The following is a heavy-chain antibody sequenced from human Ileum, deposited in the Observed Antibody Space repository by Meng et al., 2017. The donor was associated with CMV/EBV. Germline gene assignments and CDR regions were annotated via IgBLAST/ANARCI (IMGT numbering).Heavy chain of an antibody. V-gene: IGHV4-39*07. J-gene: IGHJ4*02. CDR3: ARNYGSGNWNFFHY. CDR1: GYSISSGDYF. CDR2: ITYSGTT. D-gene: IGHD3-10*01. Sequence: QRRLQESGPGLVKPSETLSLTCTVSGYSISSGDYFWGWIRQPPKGLEWVASITYSGTTYYNPSLKSRVTMSVDTSRHQFSLKLTSVTAADTAVYYCARNYGSGNWNFFHYWGQGTLVTVSS.